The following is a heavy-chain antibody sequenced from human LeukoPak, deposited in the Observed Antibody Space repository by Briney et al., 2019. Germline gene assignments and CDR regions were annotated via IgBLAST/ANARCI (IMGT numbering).Heavy chain of an antibody. V-gene: IGHV4-4*07. CDR2: IYPSGST. J-gene: IGHJ4*02. CDR3: ARDQYSGSLDY. Sequence: SETLSLTCTVSGGSISSYYWSWIRQPAGKGLEWIGRIYPSGSTYYSPSLKSRVTMSVDTSKNQFSLKLSSVTAADTAVYYCARDQYSGSLDYWGQGTLVTVSS. CDR1: GGSISSYY. D-gene: IGHD1-26*01.